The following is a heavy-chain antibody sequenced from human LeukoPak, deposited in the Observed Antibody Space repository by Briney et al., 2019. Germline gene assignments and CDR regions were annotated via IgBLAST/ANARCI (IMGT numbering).Heavy chain of an antibody. CDR2: IYYSGST. Sequence: SETLSLTCTVSGGSISSYYWSWLRQPPGKGLEWIGYIYYSGSTNYNPSLKSRVTISVDTSKNQFSLKLSSVTAADTAVYYCARQEDWYFDLWGRGTLVTVSS. J-gene: IGHJ2*01. CDR1: GGSISSYY. CDR3: ARQEDWYFDL. V-gene: IGHV4-59*08.